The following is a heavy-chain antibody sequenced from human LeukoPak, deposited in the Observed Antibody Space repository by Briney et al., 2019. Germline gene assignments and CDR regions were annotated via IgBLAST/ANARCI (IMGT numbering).Heavy chain of an antibody. V-gene: IGHV4-30-4*01. CDR1: GGSISSGDYC. D-gene: IGHD3-10*01. CDR3: ARVDWFGANTSNFDY. CDR2: IYYSGST. J-gene: IGHJ4*02. Sequence: SQTLSLTCTVSGGSISSGDYCWSWIRQPPGKGLEWLGYIYYSGSTYYNPSLKSRVTISVDTSKNQFSLKLSSVTAADTAVYYCARVDWFGANTSNFDYWGQGTLVTVSS.